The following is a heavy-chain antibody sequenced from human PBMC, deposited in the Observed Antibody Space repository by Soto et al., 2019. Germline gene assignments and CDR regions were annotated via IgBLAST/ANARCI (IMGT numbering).Heavy chain of an antibody. CDR1: GFSLNSYA. CDR3: ESDCSSHTCYRQGGMDV. CDR2: ISYAGSNK. D-gene: IGHD2-2*02. J-gene: IGHJ6*02. Sequence: QVQLVESGGGVVQPGRSLTLSCAASGFSLNSYAMHWVRQAPGKGLEWVAVISYAGSNKLYGYSVKGRFTISRDNSKNTVYLQMDSLRTEDTAVYYCESDCSSHTCYRQGGMDVWGQGTTVTVSS. V-gene: IGHV3-30-3*01.